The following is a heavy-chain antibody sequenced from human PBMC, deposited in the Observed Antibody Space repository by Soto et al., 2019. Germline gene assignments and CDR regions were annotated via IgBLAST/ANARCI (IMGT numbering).Heavy chain of an antibody. V-gene: IGHV1-69*13. J-gene: IGHJ6*02. Sequence: SVKVSCKASGGTLSSYAISWVRQAPGQGLEWMGGIIPIFGTANYAQKFQGRVTITADESTTTAYMELSSLRSEDTAVYYCARDLKRYYDSSGYGYYYYGMDVWGQGTTVTVSS. D-gene: IGHD3-22*01. CDR1: GGTLSSYA. CDR2: IIPIFGTA. CDR3: ARDLKRYYDSSGYGYYYYGMDV.